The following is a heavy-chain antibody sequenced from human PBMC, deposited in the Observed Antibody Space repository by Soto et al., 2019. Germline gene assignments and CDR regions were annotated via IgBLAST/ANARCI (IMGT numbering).Heavy chain of an antibody. CDR1: GFTFSGSA. V-gene: IGHV3-73*01. D-gene: IGHD3-10*01. CDR2: IRSKANSYAT. J-gene: IGHJ4*02. Sequence: GGSLRLSCAASGFTFSGSAMHWVRQASGKGLEWVGRIRSKANSYATAYAASVKGRFTISRDDSKNTAYLQMNSLKTEDTAVYYCTRLEMATGVNYWGQGTLVTVSS. CDR3: TRLEMATGVNY.